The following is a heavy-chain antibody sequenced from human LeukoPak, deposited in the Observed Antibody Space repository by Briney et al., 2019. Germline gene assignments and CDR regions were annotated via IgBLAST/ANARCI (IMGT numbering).Heavy chain of an antibody. J-gene: IGHJ4*02. V-gene: IGHV3-74*01. Sequence: PGGSLRLSCAASGFTFSSYWMHWVRQAPGKGLVWVSRINSDGSSTSYADSVKGRFTISRDNSKNTLYLQMNSLRAEDTAVYYCAKGGSDYDDHGYSFDYWGQGALVTVSS. CDR3: AKGGSDYDDHGYSFDY. D-gene: IGHD1-26*01. CDR1: GFTFSSYW. CDR2: INSDGSST.